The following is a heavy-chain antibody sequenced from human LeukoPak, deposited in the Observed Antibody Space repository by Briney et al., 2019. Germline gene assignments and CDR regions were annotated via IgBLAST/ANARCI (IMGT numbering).Heavy chain of an antibody. Sequence: ASVKVSCKASGYTFTSYGISWVRQAPGQGPEWMGWISAYNGNTNYAQKLQGRVTMTTDTSTSTAYMELRSLRSDDTAVYYCASHQYYYGSGSYRPDAFDIWGQGTMVTVSS. V-gene: IGHV1-18*01. D-gene: IGHD3-10*01. CDR1: GYTFTSYG. CDR2: ISAYNGNT. J-gene: IGHJ3*02. CDR3: ASHQYYYGSGSYRPDAFDI.